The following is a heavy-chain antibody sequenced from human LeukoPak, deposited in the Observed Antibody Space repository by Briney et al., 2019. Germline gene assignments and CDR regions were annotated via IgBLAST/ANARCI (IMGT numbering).Heavy chain of an antibody. J-gene: IGHJ4*02. CDR3: ARGYYGGKRGLNY. D-gene: IGHD4-23*01. V-gene: IGHV4-34*01. CDR2: INHSGST. CDR1: GGSFSGYY. Sequence: SETLSLTCAVYGGSFSGYYWSWIRQPPGKGLEWIGEINHSGSTNDNPSLKSRVTISVDTSKNQFSLKLSSVTAADTAVYYCARGYYGGKRGLNYWGQGTLVTVSS.